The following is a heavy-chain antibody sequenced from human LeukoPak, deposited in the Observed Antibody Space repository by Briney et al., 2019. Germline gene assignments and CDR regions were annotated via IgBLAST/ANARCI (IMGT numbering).Heavy chain of an antibody. CDR3: ARDGYCSSTSCENVFYYYYYGMDV. D-gene: IGHD2-2*03. J-gene: IGHJ6*02. CDR2: ISAYNGNT. Sequence: ASVKVSCKASGYTFTSYGISWVRQAPGQGLEWMGWISAYNGNTNYAQKLQGRVTMTTDTSTSTAYMELRSLRSDDPAVYYCARDGYCSSTSCENVFYYYYYGMDVWGQGTTVTVSS. V-gene: IGHV1-18*01. CDR1: GYTFTSYG.